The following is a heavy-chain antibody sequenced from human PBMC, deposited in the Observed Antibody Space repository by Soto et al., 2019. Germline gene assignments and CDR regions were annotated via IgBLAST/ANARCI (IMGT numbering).Heavy chain of an antibody. CDR1: GFTFSSYA. D-gene: IGHD2-15*01. J-gene: IGHJ4*02. CDR2: ITNNGRST. CDR3: ASVHNGGYYDY. Sequence: EVQLVESGGGLVQPGGSLRLSCAASGFTFSSYAMHWVRQAPGKGLEYVSAITNNGRSTYYADSVKGRFTISRDNFKNTLYLQMGSLRPDDMAVYYCASVHNGGYYDYWGQGTLVTVSS. V-gene: IGHV3-64*07.